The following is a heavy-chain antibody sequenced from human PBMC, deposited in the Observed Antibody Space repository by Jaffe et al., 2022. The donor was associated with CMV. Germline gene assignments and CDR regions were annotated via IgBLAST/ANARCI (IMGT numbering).Heavy chain of an antibody. D-gene: IGHD6-19*01. V-gene: IGHV3-23*04. CDR2: ISGSGGST. CDR1: GFTFSSYA. J-gene: IGHJ4*02. Sequence: EVQLVESGGGLVQPGGSLRLSCAASGFTFSSYAMSWVRQAPGKGLEWVSAISGSGGSTYYADSVKGRFTISRDNSKNTLYLQMNSLRAEDTAVYYCAKDRIPYSSGWYYFDYWGQGTLVTVSS. CDR3: AKDRIPYSSGWYYFDY.